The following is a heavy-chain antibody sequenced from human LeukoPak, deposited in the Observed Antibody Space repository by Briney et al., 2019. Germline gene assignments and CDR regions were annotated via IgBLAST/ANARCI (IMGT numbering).Heavy chain of an antibody. J-gene: IGHJ4*02. D-gene: IGHD3-22*01. CDR3: ARGSQYYYESSGYYSHDY. V-gene: IGHV4-34*01. CDR1: GGSFSGYY. Sequence: PSETLSLTCAVYGGSFSGYYWSWIRQSPGKGLQWIGEVNHSGSTKYNPSLKSRVTISADTSKNQFSLKLSSVTAADTAVYYCARGSQYYYESSGYYSHDYWGQGTLVTVSS. CDR2: VNHSGST.